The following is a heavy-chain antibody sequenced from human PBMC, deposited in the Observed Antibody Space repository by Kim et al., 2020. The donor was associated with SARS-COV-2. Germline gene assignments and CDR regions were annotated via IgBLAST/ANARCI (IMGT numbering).Heavy chain of an antibody. CDR1: GVSFNNYW. Sequence: GGSLRLSCAASGVSFNNYWMGWVRQAPGKGLEWVAHIKEDGSEKYHVDSVEGRFTISRDNAKNSLYLQMNSLRAEGTAMYYCARGRGYCSGGSCYAIFDLWGRGTQDPVS. CDR2: IKEDGSEK. D-gene: IGHD2-15*01. J-gene: IGHJ4*02. CDR3: ARGRGYCSGGSCYAIFDL. V-gene: IGHV3-7*03.